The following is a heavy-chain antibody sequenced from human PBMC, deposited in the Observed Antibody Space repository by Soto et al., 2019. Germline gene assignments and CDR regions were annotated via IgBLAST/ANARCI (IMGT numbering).Heavy chain of an antibody. V-gene: IGHV4-30-2*01. CDR1: CGSISSGGYS. CDR2: IYHSGST. Sequence: SETLSLTCAVSCGSISSGGYSWSWIRQPPGKGLEWIGYIYHSGSTYYNPSLKSRVTISVDRSKSQFSLKLSSVTAADTAVYYCARVPGPWGQGTLVTVSS. J-gene: IGHJ5*02. CDR3: ARVPGP. D-gene: IGHD3-10*01.